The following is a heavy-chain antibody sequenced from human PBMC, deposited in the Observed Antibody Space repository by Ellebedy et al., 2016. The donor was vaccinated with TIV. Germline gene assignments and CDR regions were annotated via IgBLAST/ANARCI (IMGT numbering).Heavy chain of an antibody. CDR2: ISANNGNT. J-gene: IGHJ5*02. V-gene: IGHV1-18*04. CDR3: ARDSSHSSGWWGSWFDP. D-gene: IGHD6-19*01. Sequence: AASVKVSCKASGYTFTSYGFNWVRQAPGQGLEWMGLISANNGNTKYAQKLQCRVTVTTDTATGTADMESRSLRSDDTAVYYGARDSSHSSGWWGSWFDPWGQGTLFTVSS. CDR1: GYTFTSYG.